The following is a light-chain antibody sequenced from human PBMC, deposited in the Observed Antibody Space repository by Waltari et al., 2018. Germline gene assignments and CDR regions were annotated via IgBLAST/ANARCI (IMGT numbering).Light chain of an antibody. Sequence: HLTQSPPFLSASVGDRVTITCRASLGINNHLAWYQQKPGKAPKLLIYRASTLHSGVPSRFSGSGSGTEFTLRISSLQPEDFATYYCQQFNTYPPLTFGGGTKVEIK. CDR3: QQFNTYPPLT. CDR2: RAS. J-gene: IGKJ4*01. V-gene: IGKV1-9*01. CDR1: LGINNH.